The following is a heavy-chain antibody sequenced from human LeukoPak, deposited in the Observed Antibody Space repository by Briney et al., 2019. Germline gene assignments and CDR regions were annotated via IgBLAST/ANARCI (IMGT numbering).Heavy chain of an antibody. Sequence: PSETLSLTCTVSGGSISSTIYYWAWIRQPPEKGLEWIGSMYYSGNTYNNPSLKSRVTISVDTSKNQFSLKLSSVTAADTAVYYCARSEAAWAFADYWGQGTLVTVSS. V-gene: IGHV4-39*01. CDR2: MYYSGNT. J-gene: IGHJ4*02. CDR1: GGSISSTIYY. CDR3: ARSEAAWAFADY. D-gene: IGHD2-15*01.